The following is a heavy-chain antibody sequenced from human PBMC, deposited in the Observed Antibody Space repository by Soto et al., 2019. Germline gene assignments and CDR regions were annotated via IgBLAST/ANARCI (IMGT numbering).Heavy chain of an antibody. Sequence: PSETLSLTCTVSDDSSSNYKWSWIRQPPGRRLEWVGYIDSNGGTSYNPSLQSRVTISIDTSTKQFFLKLSSVTAADTAVYFCERHSIWLLLSDYWGQGSLVTVSS. D-gene: IGHD3-22*01. CDR3: ERHSIWLLLSDY. V-gene: IGHV4-59*08. J-gene: IGHJ4*02. CDR1: DDSSSNYK. CDR2: IDSNGGT.